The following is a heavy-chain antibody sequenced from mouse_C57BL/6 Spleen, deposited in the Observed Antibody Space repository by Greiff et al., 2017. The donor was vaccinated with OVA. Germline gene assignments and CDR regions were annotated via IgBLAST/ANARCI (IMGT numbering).Heavy chain of an antibody. CDR2: IHPNSGST. Sequence: QVQLQQSGAELVKPGASVKLSCKASGYTFTSYWMHWVKQRPGQGLEWIGMIHPNSGSTNYNEKFKSKATLTVDKSSSTAYMQLSSLTSEDSAVYYCARYLGDYDDSYAMDYWGQGTSVTVSS. CDR3: ARYLGDYDDSYAMDY. D-gene: IGHD2-4*01. J-gene: IGHJ4*01. CDR1: GYTFTSYW. V-gene: IGHV1-64*01.